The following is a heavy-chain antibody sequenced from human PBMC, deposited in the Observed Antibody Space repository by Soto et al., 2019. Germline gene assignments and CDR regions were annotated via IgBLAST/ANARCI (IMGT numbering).Heavy chain of an antibody. CDR3: ARDHHSYYDTSGYYPYFDF. CDR2: TYYTGST. V-gene: IGHV4-61*01. D-gene: IGHD3-22*01. J-gene: IGHJ4*02. CDR1: GGSVNTAPYH. Sequence: ASETLSLTCTVSGGSVNTAPYHWSWIRQSPRNGLEWIGNTYYTGSTNYNPSFESRVAISLDTSNNQFSLRLTSLTAADTAVYFCARDHHSYYDTSGYYPYFDFWGQGTLVTSPQ.